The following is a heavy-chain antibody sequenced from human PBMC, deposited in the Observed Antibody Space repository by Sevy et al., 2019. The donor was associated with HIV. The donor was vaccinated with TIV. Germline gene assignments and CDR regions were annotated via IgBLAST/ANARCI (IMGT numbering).Heavy chain of an antibody. J-gene: IGHJ4*02. Sequence: GGSLRLSCAASGFSFINYGLHWVRQAPGKGLEWVSFMRHDGINKFYADSVKGRFTISRDNSKNTLFLQMNSLRPEDTAVYFCAKSPRGSGTHSGRWGQGTLVTVSS. CDR3: AKSPRGSGTHSGR. CDR2: MRHDGINK. V-gene: IGHV3-30*02. D-gene: IGHD3-10*01. CDR1: GFSFINYG.